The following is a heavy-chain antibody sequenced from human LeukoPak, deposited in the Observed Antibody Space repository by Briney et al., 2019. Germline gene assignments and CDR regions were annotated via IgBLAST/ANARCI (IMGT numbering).Heavy chain of an antibody. CDR2: ISSSSSYI. Sequence: PGGSLRLSCAASGFTFSSYSMNWVRQAPGKGLEWVSSISSSSSYIYYADSVKGRFTISRDNAKNSLYLQMNSLRAEDTAVYYCAREGGHDILTGYYYYYYYMDVWGKGTTVTVSS. CDR1: GFTFSSYS. V-gene: IGHV3-21*01. CDR3: AREGGHDILTGYYYYYYYMDV. D-gene: IGHD3-9*01. J-gene: IGHJ6*03.